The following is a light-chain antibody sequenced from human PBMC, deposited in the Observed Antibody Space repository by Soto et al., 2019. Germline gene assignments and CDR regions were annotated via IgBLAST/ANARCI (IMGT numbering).Light chain of an antibody. Sequence: EIVLSQSPVTLSLSPGERATLSCRASQSVRTYLAWYQVKPGQAPRLLIYDASSRASGVPARFSGSGSGTDFTLTISRLEPEDFAVYYCQQYGSSPITFGQGTRLAIK. CDR1: QSVRTY. CDR3: QQYGSSPIT. V-gene: IGKV3-20*01. CDR2: DAS. J-gene: IGKJ5*01.